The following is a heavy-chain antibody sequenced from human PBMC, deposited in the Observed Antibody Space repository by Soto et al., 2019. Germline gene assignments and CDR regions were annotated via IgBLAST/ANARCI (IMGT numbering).Heavy chain of an antibody. CDR3: AKVSFGELRELNWLDP. CDR1: GFTFSRYG. Sequence: VGSLRLSCAASGFTFSRYGMSWVRQAPGKGLACVSSISATGVTTYYADSVKGRFTISRDNSKNTVYLQMNSLRAEDTAVYYCAKVSFGELRELNWLDPWGQGTLVTVSS. CDR2: ISATGVTT. D-gene: IGHD3-10*01. V-gene: IGHV3-23*01. J-gene: IGHJ5*02.